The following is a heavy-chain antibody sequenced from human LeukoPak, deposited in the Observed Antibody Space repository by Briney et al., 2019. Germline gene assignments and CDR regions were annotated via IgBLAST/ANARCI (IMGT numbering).Heavy chain of an antibody. V-gene: IGHV5-51*01. CDR2: IYPGDSDT. CDR1: GYTFATSW. Sequence: GESLKISCKGPGYTFATSWIGWVRQMPGKGLEWMGVIYPGDSDTRYSPSFRGQVTISADKSINTAYLQWRSLEASDTAMYYCARSGYSGYEFDYWGQGSLVTVSS. J-gene: IGHJ4*02. CDR3: ARSGYSGYEFDY. D-gene: IGHD5-12*01.